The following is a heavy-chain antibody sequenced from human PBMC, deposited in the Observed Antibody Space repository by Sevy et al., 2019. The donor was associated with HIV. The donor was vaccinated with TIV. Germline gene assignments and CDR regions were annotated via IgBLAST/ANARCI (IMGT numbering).Heavy chain of an antibody. J-gene: IGHJ6*02. V-gene: IGHV4-39*01. CDR3: ARQDNWNHYYYYGMDV. D-gene: IGHD1-20*01. CDR1: GGSISSSSYY. Sequence: SETLSLTCTVSGGSISSSSYYWGWIRQPPGKGLEWIGSIYYSGSTYYNPSLKSRVTISVDTSKNQFSLKLSSVTAADTAVSYCARQDNWNHYYYYGMDVWGQGNTVTVS. CDR2: IYYSGST.